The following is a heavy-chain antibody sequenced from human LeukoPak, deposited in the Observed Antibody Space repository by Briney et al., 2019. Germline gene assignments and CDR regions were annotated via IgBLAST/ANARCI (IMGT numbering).Heavy chain of an antibody. J-gene: IGHJ4*02. Sequence: SETLSLTCVVSGYSISSGYYWGWIRQPPGKGLEWIGSIYHSGSTYYNPSLKSRVTISVDTSKNQFSLKLSSVTAADTAVYYCARGRPDYWGQGTLVTVSS. CDR1: GYSISSGYY. CDR2: IYHSGST. V-gene: IGHV4-38-2*01. CDR3: ARGRPDY.